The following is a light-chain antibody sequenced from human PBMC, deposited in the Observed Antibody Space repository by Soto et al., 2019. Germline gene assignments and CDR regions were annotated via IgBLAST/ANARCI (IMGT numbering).Light chain of an antibody. V-gene: IGLV2-14*01. Sequence: QSVLTQPASVSGSPGQSITISCTGTSSDVGGYNYVSWYQQHPGRAPKFMIYDVSKRPSGVSDRFSGSKSGNTASLTISGLQAEDEADYYCGSYTSSSTYVFGTGTKVTVL. J-gene: IGLJ1*01. CDR1: SSDVGGYNY. CDR3: GSYTSSSTYV. CDR2: DVS.